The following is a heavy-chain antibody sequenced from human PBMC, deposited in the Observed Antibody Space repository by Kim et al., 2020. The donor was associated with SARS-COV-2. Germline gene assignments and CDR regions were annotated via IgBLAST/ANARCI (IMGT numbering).Heavy chain of an antibody. D-gene: IGHD2-2*02. CDR1: GFTFKNAW. V-gene: IGHV3-15*01. CDR2: IKPSAAGGTT. Sequence: GGSLRLSCAASGFTFKNAWMTWVRQAPGKGLEWVGRIKPSAAGGTTVYAEPVKGRFIISRDDSRNTLYLQMNSLTTEDTAVYYCATPYPRPEDYTDSWGRGTLVPLPS. CDR3: ATPYPRPEDYTDS. J-gene: IGHJ4*02.